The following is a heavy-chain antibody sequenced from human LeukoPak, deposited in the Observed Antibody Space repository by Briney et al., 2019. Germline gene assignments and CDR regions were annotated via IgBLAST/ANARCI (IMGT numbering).Heavy chain of an antibody. CDR2: ISPSGTST. Sequence: ASVKVSCKASGYTFTIYYTHWVRQAPGQGLEWMGIISPSGTSTSYPQNFQGRVTMTRDTSTSTVYMELSSLTSDDTAVYYCVRGASDTSGYYYVLDYWGQGTLVTVSS. J-gene: IGHJ4*02. V-gene: IGHV1-46*01. D-gene: IGHD3-22*01. CDR1: GYTFTIYY. CDR3: VRGASDTSGYYYVLDY.